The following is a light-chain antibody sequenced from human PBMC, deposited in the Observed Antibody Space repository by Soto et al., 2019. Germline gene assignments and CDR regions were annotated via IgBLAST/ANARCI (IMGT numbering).Light chain of an antibody. J-gene: IGKJ1*01. V-gene: IGKV3-20*01. CDR3: QQYGLSPGS. CDR2: GAS. CDR1: RNVRNNY. Sequence: STQSPRAVSLSPGLRATLSCGVSRNVRNNYLAWYQHKPGQAPRLLIYGASTRATGIPNRFSGSGSGTDFTLTISRLEPGDFALYYCQQYGLSPGSFGQGAKVDIK.